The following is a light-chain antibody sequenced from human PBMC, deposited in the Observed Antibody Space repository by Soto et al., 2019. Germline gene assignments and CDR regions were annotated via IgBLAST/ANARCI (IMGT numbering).Light chain of an antibody. CDR2: KAS. Sequence: DIRMTQSPSTLSASVGDRVTITCRASQSISSWLAWYQQKPGKAPKLLIYKASTLQSGVPSRFIGSGSGTEFTLAISSLQPDDSATYYCQQYNDNWTFGQGTKVEIK. CDR1: QSISSW. CDR3: QQYNDNWT. V-gene: IGKV1-5*03. J-gene: IGKJ1*01.